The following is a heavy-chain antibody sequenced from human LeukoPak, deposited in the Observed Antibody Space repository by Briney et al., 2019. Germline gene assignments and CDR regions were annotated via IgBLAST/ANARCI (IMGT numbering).Heavy chain of an antibody. CDR3: ASYDSSGYYYFDY. CDR1: GGSISSYY. D-gene: IGHD3-22*01. J-gene: IGHJ4*02. V-gene: IGHV4-34*01. Sequence: PSETLSLTCTVSGGSISSYYWSWIRQPPGKGLEWIGEINHSGSTNYNPSLKSRVTISVDTSKNQFSLKLSSVTAADTAVYYCASYDSSGYYYFDYWGQGTLVTVSS. CDR2: INHSGST.